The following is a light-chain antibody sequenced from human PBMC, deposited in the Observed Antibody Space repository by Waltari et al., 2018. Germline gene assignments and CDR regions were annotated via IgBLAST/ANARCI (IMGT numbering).Light chain of an antibody. J-gene: IGLJ2*01. V-gene: IGLV1-44*01. CDR1: SSNIGSNT. Sequence: QSVLTQPPSASGTPGQRVTISCSGSSSNIGSNTVNWYQQPPGTAPKPLIYSNKQRPSGVPDRFSASRFGTSASLAISGLQSEDEADYYCAAWDDSLNGVVFGGGTKLTVL. CDR3: AAWDDSLNGVV. CDR2: SNK.